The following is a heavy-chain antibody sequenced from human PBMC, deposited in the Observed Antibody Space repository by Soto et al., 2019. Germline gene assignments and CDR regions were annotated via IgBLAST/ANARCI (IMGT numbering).Heavy chain of an antibody. J-gene: IGHJ4*02. CDR1: GFPFNDYW. D-gene: IGHD2-2*01. Sequence: EVQLVESGGGLVQPGGSLRLSCAASGFPFNDYWFHWVRHVPGKGLVWVSRINPAGTRTTYSDSVKGRFTISRDNAKNTLYLQMNRPRAEDTALYYCVRDLMPSSSSYLGYWGQGTLVTVSS. V-gene: IGHV3-74*01. CDR3: VRDLMPSSSSYLGY. CDR2: INPAGTRT.